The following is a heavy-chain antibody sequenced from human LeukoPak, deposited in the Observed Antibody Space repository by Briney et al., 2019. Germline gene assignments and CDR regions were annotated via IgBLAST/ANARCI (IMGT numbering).Heavy chain of an antibody. Sequence: QPGGSLRLSCAASGFTFSSYWMSWVRQAPGKGLEWVANIKQDGSEKYYVDSVKGRFTISRDNAKNSLYLQMDSLRAEDTAVYYCAKDRDYCSGGSCYPADYWGQGTLVTVSS. CDR3: AKDRDYCSGGSCYPADY. J-gene: IGHJ4*02. CDR1: GFTFSSYW. CDR2: IKQDGSEK. V-gene: IGHV3-7*01. D-gene: IGHD2-15*01.